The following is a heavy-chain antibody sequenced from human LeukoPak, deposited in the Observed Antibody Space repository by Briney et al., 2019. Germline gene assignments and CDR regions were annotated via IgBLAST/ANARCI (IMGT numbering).Heavy chain of an antibody. D-gene: IGHD3-10*01. CDR1: GYTFTSYY. CDR3: ARGLLVGGSGSEHDY. Sequence: ASVKVSCKASGYTFTSYYMHWVRQAPGQGLEWMGIINPSGGSTSYAQKFQGRVTMTRNTSISTAYMELSSLRSEDTAVYYCARGLLVGGSGSEHDYWGQGTLVTVSS. V-gene: IGHV1-46*01. CDR2: INPSGGST. J-gene: IGHJ4*02.